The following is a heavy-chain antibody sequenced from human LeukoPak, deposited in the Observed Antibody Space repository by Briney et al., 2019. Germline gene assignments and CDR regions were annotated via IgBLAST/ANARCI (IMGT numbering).Heavy chain of an antibody. J-gene: IGHJ4*02. Sequence: GGSLRLSCAASGFTFSTYSMNWVRQAPGKGLEWVSSISSSSRYIYYPDSLKGRFTVSRDNAKNSLFLQMNSLRAEDSAIYYCARGWFDYWGQGTQVTVSA. V-gene: IGHV3-21*01. CDR2: ISSSSRYI. CDR3: ARGWFDY. CDR1: GFTFSTYS.